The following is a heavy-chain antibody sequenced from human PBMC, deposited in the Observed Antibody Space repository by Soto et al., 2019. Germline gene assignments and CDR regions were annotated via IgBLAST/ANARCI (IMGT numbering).Heavy chain of an antibody. V-gene: IGHV1-69*06. Sequence: QVQLVQSGAEVKKPGSSVKVSCKSSGGTFGSYAISWVRQAPGQGLEWMGGVIPIFGTPHYAQKFHARVTITADSPTSTAYLELSSLKSADTAAYYCAKIRWTISLQEEDAIWGQGTLVTVSS. CDR3: AKIRWTISLQEEDAI. CDR1: GGTFGSYA. CDR2: VIPIFGTP. J-gene: IGHJ4*02. D-gene: IGHD2-15*01.